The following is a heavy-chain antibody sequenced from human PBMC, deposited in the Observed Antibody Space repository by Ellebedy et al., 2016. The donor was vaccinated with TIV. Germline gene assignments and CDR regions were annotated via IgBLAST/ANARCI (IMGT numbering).Heavy chain of an antibody. CDR1: GFSLNTRGVG. Sequence: SGPTLVXPTQTLTLTCTFSGFSLNTRGVGVAWIRQPPGKALEWLALIYWDGDQRYSPSLKNRLTITKDTSRNQVVLTLTNVDPVDTATYYCAHSSDIVATGLANWGQGTLVTVSS. J-gene: IGHJ4*02. CDR2: IYWDGDQ. CDR3: AHSSDIVATGLAN. V-gene: IGHV2-5*02. D-gene: IGHD5-12*01.